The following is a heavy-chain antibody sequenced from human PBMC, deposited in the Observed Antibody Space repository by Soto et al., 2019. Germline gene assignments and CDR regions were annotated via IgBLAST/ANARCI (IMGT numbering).Heavy chain of an antibody. CDR2: IYYSGST. CDR3: ARQRGGYYFDY. CDR1: GGSISSYY. Sequence: PSETLSLTCTVSGGSISSYYWSWIRQPPGKGLEWIGYIYYSGSTNYNPSLKSQVTISVDTSKNLFSLKLSSVTAADTAVYYCARQRGGYYFDYWGQGTLVTVS. D-gene: IGHD3-16*01. J-gene: IGHJ4*02. V-gene: IGHV4-59*08.